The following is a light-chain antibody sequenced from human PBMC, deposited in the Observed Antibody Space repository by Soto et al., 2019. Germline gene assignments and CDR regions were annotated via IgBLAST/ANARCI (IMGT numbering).Light chain of an antibody. CDR3: AAWDDSLSSVV. CDR2: NNN. CDR1: SSNIGSTT. V-gene: IGLV1-44*01. J-gene: IGLJ3*02. Sequence: QSVLTQPPSASGTPGQRVTIACSGSSSNIGSTTVKWYQQLPGTAPTLLIYNNNQRPSGVPHRFSGSKSGTSASLAISGLQSEDAADYYCAAWDDSLSSVVFGGGTKVTVL.